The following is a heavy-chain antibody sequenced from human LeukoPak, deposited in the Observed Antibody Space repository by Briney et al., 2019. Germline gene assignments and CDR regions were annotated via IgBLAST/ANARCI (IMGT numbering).Heavy chain of an antibody. CDR1: GFTVNNYA. CDR2: ISGSGGDT. J-gene: IGHJ4*02. D-gene: IGHD1-26*01. V-gene: IGHV3-23*01. Sequence: TGGSLRLSCAAASGFTVNNYAMSWVRQAPGMGLEWVSAISGSGGDTYFADSVKGRFTISRDNAKNSLYLQMNSLRAEDTAVYYCARDKSVGATPLDYWGQGTLVTVSS. CDR3: ARDKSVGATPLDY.